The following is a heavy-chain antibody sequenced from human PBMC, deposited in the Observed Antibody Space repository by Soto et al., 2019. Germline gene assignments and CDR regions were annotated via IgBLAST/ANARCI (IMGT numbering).Heavy chain of an antibody. CDR1: GFTFSSYA. Sequence: GSLRLSCAASGFTFSSYAMHWVRQAPGKGLEWVAVISYDGSNKYYADSVKGRFTISRDNSKNTLYLQMNSLRAEDTAVYYCARSPVAGPYYFDYWGQGTLVTVS. J-gene: IGHJ4*02. V-gene: IGHV3-30-3*01. D-gene: IGHD6-19*01. CDR3: ARSPVAGPYYFDY. CDR2: ISYDGSNK.